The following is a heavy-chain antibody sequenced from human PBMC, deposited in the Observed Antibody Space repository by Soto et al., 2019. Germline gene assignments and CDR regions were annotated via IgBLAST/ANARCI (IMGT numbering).Heavy chain of an antibody. CDR1: RFTSRTDW. CDR3: ASGAGWELDY. V-gene: IGHV3-7*03. D-gene: IGHD1-26*01. CDR2: IKKDGSET. J-gene: IGHJ4*02. Sequence: EVRLVESGGGLVQPGGSLRLSCAASRFTSRTDWMQWVRQTPGMGLEWLAIIKKDGSETHYVDSVKGRFTISRDNAKNSLFLQMNSLRVDDTAVYYCASGAGWELDYWGQGTRVTVSS.